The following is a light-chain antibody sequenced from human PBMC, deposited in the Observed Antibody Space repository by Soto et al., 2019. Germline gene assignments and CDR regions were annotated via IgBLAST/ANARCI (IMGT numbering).Light chain of an antibody. CDR1: QDIGPY. Sequence: AIRMTQSPSSFSASTGDRVSITCRATQDIGPYLAWYQQIPGKAPKLLIYDASTLQTGVPSRFSGSGSGTDFTLTISYLQSEYFGTYYCQQFYNYPRTFGQGTEVDIK. V-gene: IGKV1-8*01. CDR2: DAS. J-gene: IGKJ1*01. CDR3: QQFYNYPRT.